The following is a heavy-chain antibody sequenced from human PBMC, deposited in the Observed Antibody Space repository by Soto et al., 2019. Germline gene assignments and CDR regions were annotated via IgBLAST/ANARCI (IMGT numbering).Heavy chain of an antibody. D-gene: IGHD3-16*02. Sequence: QVQLQESGPGLVKPSQTLSLTCTVSGGSISSGDYYWSWIRQPPGKGLEWIGYIYYSGSTYYNPYSKSRVTIAVDTSTNQFALKLSSVTAADTAVYYCAKSGGIDGDAFDIWGQGTMVTVSS. CDR2: IYYSGST. CDR3: AKSGGIDGDAFDI. V-gene: IGHV4-30-4*01. CDR1: GGSISSGDYY. J-gene: IGHJ3*02.